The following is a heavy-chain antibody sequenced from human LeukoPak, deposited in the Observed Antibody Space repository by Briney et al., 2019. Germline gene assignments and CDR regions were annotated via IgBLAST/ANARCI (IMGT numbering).Heavy chain of an antibody. V-gene: IGHV3-66*02. CDR3: VRVGYSYGYGDWNHFDY. J-gene: IGHJ4*02. CDR2: IYSGGST. D-gene: IGHD5-18*01. CDR1: GLTVSSNY. Sequence: GGSLRLSCAASGLTVSSNYMSWVRQAPGKGVAGVSIIYSGGSTYYADSVKGRFTISRDNSKNTLYLQMNSLRAEDTAVYFCVRVGYSYGYGDWNHFDYWGQGTLVTVSS.